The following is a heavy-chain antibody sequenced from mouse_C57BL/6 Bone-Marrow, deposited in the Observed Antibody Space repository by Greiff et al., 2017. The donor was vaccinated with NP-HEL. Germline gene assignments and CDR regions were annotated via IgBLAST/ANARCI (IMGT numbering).Heavy chain of an antibody. CDR2: INPNYGTT. V-gene: IGHV1-39*01. Sequence: EVQLQESGPELVKPGASVKISCKASGYSFTDYNMNWVKQSNGKSLEWIGVINPNYGTTSYNQKFKGKATLTVDQSSSTAYMQLNSLTSEDSAVYYCARSRVTTVVATDFDYWGQGTTLTVSS. CDR3: ARSRVTTVVATDFDY. CDR1: GYSFTDYN. D-gene: IGHD1-1*01. J-gene: IGHJ2*01.